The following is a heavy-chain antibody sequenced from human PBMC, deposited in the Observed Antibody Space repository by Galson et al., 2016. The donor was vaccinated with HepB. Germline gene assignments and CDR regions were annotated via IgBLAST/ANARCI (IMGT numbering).Heavy chain of an antibody. CDR2: IYVTASGSP. CDR1: GDSISSSNW. V-gene: IGHV4-4*02. CDR3: ARHHVTATGHGIDV. D-gene: IGHD2-21*02. J-gene: IGHJ6*02. Sequence: SETLSLTCAVSGDSISSSNWWTWVRQPPGTGLEWIGEIYVTASGSPNYNPSLRSRVTISGDKSKNQFSLRLTSVTAADTAVYYWARHHVTATGHGIDVWGQGTMVTVSS.